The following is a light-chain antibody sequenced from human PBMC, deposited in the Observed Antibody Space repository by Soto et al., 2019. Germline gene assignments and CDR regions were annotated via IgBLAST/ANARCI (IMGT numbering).Light chain of an antibody. CDR2: GAS. V-gene: IGKV3-15*01. Sequence: EIVMTQSPATLSVSPGERATLSCRASQSVSSNLAWYQQKPGQAPRLLIYGASTRATGIPARFSGSGSGTEFTLTISSLQSEDFAVYDCQQYNNWPPVTFGQGTKVDI. J-gene: IGKJ1*01. CDR1: QSVSSN. CDR3: QQYNNWPPVT.